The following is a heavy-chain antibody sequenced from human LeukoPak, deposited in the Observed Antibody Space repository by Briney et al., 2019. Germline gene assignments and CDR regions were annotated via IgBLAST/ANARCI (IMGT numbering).Heavy chain of an antibody. V-gene: IGHV3-73*01. D-gene: IGHD3-10*01. CDR1: GFTFSGSA. CDR2: IRTKANSYAT. CDR3: TRLEVTMVRGVISGY. Sequence: GGSLRLSCAASGFTFSGSAMHWVRQASGKGLEWVGRIRTKANSYATAYAASVKGRFTISRDDSKSTAYLQRNSLKTEDTAVYYCTRLEVTMVRGVISGYWGKGTLVTVSS. J-gene: IGHJ4*02.